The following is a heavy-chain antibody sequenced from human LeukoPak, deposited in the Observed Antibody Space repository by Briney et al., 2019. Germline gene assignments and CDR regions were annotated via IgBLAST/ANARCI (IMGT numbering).Heavy chain of an antibody. J-gene: IGHJ6*03. CDR1: GGSISSSSYY. Sequence: SETLSLTCTVSGGSISSSSYYWGWIRQPPGKGLEWIGSIYYSGSTYYNPSLKSRVTISVDTSKNQFSLKLSSVTAADTAVYYCARSAVTTWALYYYYMDVWGKGTTVTVSS. CDR2: IYYSGST. D-gene: IGHD4-11*01. V-gene: IGHV4-39*07. CDR3: ARSAVTTWALYYYYMDV.